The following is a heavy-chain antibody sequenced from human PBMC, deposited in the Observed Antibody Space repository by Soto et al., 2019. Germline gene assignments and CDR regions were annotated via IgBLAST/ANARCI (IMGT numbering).Heavy chain of an antibody. CDR1: GFTFSSSG. CDR3: ANHGGFDF. V-gene: IGHV3-23*01. CDR2: ISIRGDYR. Sequence: EGQLLQSGGGLVQPGESLRLSCAASGFTFSSSGMSWVRQAPGKGLEWVSSISIRGDYRYYVDSVKGRFTISRDNSKNTLYLQMSSLTAEDTALYYCANHGGFDFWGQGTMVAVSS. D-gene: IGHD4-17*01. J-gene: IGHJ3*01.